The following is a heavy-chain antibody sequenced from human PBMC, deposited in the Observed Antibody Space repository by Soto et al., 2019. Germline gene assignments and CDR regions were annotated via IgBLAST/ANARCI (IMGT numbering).Heavy chain of an antibody. V-gene: IGHV1-2*04. Sequence: ASVKVSCKASGFTFSGYYIHWVRQAPGQGFEWLGWINPKSGGTYYSPKFKAWTTLTRDTSVNTAYMELSRLRSDDAAVYYCARANTIRPYYYNMDVWGQGTTVTVSS. CDR2: INPKSGGT. CDR3: ARANTIRPYYYNMDV. D-gene: IGHD3-10*01. CDR1: GFTFSGYY. J-gene: IGHJ6*02.